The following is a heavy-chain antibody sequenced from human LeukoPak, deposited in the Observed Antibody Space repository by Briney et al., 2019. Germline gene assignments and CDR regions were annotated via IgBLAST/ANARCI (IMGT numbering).Heavy chain of an antibody. CDR3: VRASPFGEF. J-gene: IGHJ4*02. CDR2: IKQDGSEQ. Sequence: PGGSLRLSCAASGFMFSKYWMSWVRQAPGKGLEWVANIKQDGSEQSYVDSVRGRFTISRDNAKNSLYLQMNSPRAEDTAVYYCVRASPFGEFWGQGTLVTVSS. CDR1: GFMFSKYW. V-gene: IGHV3-7*03. D-gene: IGHD2-21*01.